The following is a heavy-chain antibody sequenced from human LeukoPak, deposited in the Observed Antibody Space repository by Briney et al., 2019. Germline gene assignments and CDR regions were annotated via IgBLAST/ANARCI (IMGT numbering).Heavy chain of an antibody. CDR3: ARCGSYCLDY. V-gene: IGHV4-59*12. D-gene: IGHD1-26*01. CDR1: GGSISSYY. CDR2: IYYSGST. Sequence: SETLSLTCTVSGGSISSYYWSWIRQPPGKGLEWIGYIYYSGSTSYNPSLKSRVTISVDTSKNQFSLNLSSVTAADTAVYYCARCGSYCLDYWGQGTLVTVSS. J-gene: IGHJ4*02.